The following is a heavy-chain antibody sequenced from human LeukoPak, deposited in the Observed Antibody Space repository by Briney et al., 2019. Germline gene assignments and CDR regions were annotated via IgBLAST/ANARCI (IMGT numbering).Heavy chain of an antibody. CDR2: ISAYNGNT. Sequence: ASVKVSCKASGYTFTSYAISWVRQAPGQGLEWMGWISAYNGNTNYAQKLQGRVTMTTDTSTSTAYMELRSLRSEDTAVYYCARRRDGYNTYYFDYWGQGTLVTVSS. J-gene: IGHJ4*02. V-gene: IGHV1-18*01. D-gene: IGHD5-24*01. CDR1: GYTFTSYA. CDR3: ARRRDGYNTYYFDY.